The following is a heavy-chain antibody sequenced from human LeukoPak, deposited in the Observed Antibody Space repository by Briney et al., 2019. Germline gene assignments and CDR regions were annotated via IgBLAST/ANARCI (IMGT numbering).Heavy chain of an antibody. J-gene: IGHJ5*02. CDR2: INPNSGGT. D-gene: IGHD3-10*01. CDR1: GYTFTGYY. V-gene: IGHV1-2*02. CDR3: ARAASGSFLREGFDT. Sequence: ASVKVSCKASGYTFTGYYMHWVRQAPGQGLEWMGWINPNSGGTNYAQKFQGRVTMTRDTSISTAYMELSRLRSDDTAIYYCARAASGSFLREGFDTWGQGTLVTVSS.